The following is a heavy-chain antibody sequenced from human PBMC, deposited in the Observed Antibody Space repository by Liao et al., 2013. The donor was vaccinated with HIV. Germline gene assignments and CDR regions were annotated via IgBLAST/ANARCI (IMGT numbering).Heavy chain of an antibody. V-gene: IGHV4-34*01. Sequence: QVQLQQWGAGLLKPSETLSLTCAVYGGSFSGYYWSWIRQPPGKGLEWIGEINHSGSTNYNPSLKSRVTISVDTSKNQFSLKLSSVTAADTAVYSCARAHHGLVDYWGQGALVTVSS. CDR2: INHSGST. J-gene: IGHJ4*02. D-gene: IGHD5-12*01. CDR1: GGSFSGYY. CDR3: ARAHHGLVDY.